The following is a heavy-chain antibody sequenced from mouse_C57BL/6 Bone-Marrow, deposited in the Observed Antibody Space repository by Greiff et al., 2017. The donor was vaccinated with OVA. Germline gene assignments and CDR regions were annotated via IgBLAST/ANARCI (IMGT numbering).Heavy chain of an antibody. CDR1: GYTFTSYW. CDR3: ARGGVTLDY. CDR2: IDPSDSYT. D-gene: IGHD2-2*01. V-gene: IGHV1-69*01. Sequence: QVQLQQPGAELVMPGASVKLSCKASGYTFTSYWMHWVKQRPGQGLEWIGEIDPSDSYTNYNQKFKGKSTSTVDKSSSTAYMQLSSLTSEDSAVYYCARGGVTLDYWGQGTTLTVSS. J-gene: IGHJ2*01.